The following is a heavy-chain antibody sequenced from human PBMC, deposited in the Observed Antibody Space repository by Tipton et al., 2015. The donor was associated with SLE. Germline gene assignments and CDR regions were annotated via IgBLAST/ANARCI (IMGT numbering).Heavy chain of an antibody. Sequence: LRLSCAASGFTFSDSYLTWIRQAPGKGLEWIGYIHYNRDTNYHPSLKSRVTISVDTSKNQLSLKLNSVTAADTAVYYCARGSVVADDFWSQGTLVTVSS. CDR3: ARGSVVADDF. V-gene: IGHV4-59*01. J-gene: IGHJ4*02. CDR1: GFTFSDSY. CDR2: IHYNRDT. D-gene: IGHD2-15*01.